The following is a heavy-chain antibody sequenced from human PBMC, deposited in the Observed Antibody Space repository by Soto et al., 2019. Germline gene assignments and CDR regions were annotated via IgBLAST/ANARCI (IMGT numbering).Heavy chain of an antibody. V-gene: IGHV3-23*01. CDR2: ISGSGGST. CDR3: AKAEAHYDFWSGYYPDY. J-gene: IGHJ4*02. CDR1: GFTFSSYA. Sequence: EVQLLESGGGLVQPGGSLRLSCAASGFTFSSYAMSWVRQAPGKGLEWVSAISGSGGSTYYADSVKGRFTISRDNSKNTLYLQMNSLRAEDTAVYYCAKAEAHYDFWSGYYPDYWGQGTLVTVSS. D-gene: IGHD3-3*01.